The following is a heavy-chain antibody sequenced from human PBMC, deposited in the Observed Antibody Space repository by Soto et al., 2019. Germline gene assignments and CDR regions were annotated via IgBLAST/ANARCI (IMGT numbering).Heavy chain of an antibody. CDR2: ISYDGSNK. Sequence: QVQLVESGGGVVQPGGSLRLSCAASGFTFSSYGMHWVRQAPGKGLEWVAVISYDGSNKYYADSVKGRFTIARDNSKNTLYLQMNSLRAEDTAVYYCAKDRPVTGWELLGDFDYWGQGTLVTVSS. CDR1: GFTFSSYG. V-gene: IGHV3-30*18. D-gene: IGHD1-26*01. CDR3: AKDRPVTGWELLGDFDY. J-gene: IGHJ4*02.